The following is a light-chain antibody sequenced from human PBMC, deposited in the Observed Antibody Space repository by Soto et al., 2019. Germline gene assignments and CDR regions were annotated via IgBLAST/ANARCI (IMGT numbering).Light chain of an antibody. J-gene: IGKJ4*01. CDR2: GVS. Sequence: EIVLTQSSATLSLSPGERATLSCRASQSVTSNALAWYQQKPGQAPRLLIYGVSSRATGIPDRLSGSGSGTDFTLTISSLEPEDFAVYYCQQRSKWPLTFGGGTKVDI. CDR3: QQRSKWPLT. V-gene: IGKV3-11*01. CDR1: QSVTSN.